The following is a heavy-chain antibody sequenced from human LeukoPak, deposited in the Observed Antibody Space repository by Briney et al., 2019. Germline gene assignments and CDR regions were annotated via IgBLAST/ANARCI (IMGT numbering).Heavy chain of an antibody. Sequence: SETLSLTCTVSGGSISSSSYYWGWIRQPPGKGLEWIGSIYYSGSTYYNPSLKSRVTISVDTSKNQFSLKLSSVTAADTAVYYCARRKNSSSWYGKGAFDIWGQGTMVTVSS. CDR2: IYYSGST. CDR3: ARRKNSSSWYGKGAFDI. V-gene: IGHV4-39*07. CDR1: GGSISSSSYY. J-gene: IGHJ3*02. D-gene: IGHD6-13*01.